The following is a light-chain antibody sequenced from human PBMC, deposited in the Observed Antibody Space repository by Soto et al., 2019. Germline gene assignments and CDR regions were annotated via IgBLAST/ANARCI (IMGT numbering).Light chain of an antibody. Sequence: DIQMTQSPSTLSASVGDRVTIICRASQSISSWLAWYQQKPGQAPKLLIYKASTLQSGVPSRFSGSGSGTEFTLAISSLQPDDSAAYYCQQYNDNWTFGQGTKV. CDR2: KAS. CDR1: QSISSW. J-gene: IGKJ1*01. V-gene: IGKV1-5*03. CDR3: QQYNDNWT.